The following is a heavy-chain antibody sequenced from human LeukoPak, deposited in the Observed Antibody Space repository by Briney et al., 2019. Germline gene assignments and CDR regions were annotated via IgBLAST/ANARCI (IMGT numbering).Heavy chain of an antibody. D-gene: IGHD3-10*01. V-gene: IGHV1-69*13. J-gene: IGHJ6*02. Sequence: ASVKVSCKASGGTFSSYAISWVRQAPGQGLEWMGGIIPIFGTANYAQKFQGRVTITADESTSTAYMELSSLRSEDTAVHYCARADYYGSGSYRTLDYYYYGMDVWGQGTTVTVSS. CDR3: ARADYYGSGSYRTLDYYYYGMDV. CDR2: IIPIFGTA. CDR1: GGTFSSYA.